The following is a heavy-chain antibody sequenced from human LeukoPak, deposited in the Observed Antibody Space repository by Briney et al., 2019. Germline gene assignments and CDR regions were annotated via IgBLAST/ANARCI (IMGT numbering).Heavy chain of an antibody. J-gene: IGHJ6*02. Sequence: GGSLRLSCAASGFTVSTNYMSWVRQAPGKGLEWVSVFYSGGSTYYADSVKGRFTISRDNSKNTLYLQMNSLRAEDTAVYYCARDTVTTFRFRDYYYYGMDVWGQGTTVTVSS. D-gene: IGHD4-17*01. CDR3: ARDTVTTFRFRDYYYYGMDV. CDR1: GFTVSTNY. V-gene: IGHV3-53*01. CDR2: FYSGGST.